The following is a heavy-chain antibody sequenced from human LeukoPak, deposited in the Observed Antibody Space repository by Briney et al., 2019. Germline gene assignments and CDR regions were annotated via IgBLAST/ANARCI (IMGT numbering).Heavy chain of an antibody. CDR2: IYYSGST. Sequence: SETLSLTCTVSDGSISSSSYHWGWIRQPPGQGLEWIGSIYYSGSTYYNPSLKSRVTISVDTSKNQFSLKLGSVTAADTAVYYCARGSIVGATTIDYWGQGTLVTVSS. CDR1: DGSISSSSYH. J-gene: IGHJ4*02. D-gene: IGHD1-26*01. CDR3: ARGSIVGATTIDY. V-gene: IGHV4-39*07.